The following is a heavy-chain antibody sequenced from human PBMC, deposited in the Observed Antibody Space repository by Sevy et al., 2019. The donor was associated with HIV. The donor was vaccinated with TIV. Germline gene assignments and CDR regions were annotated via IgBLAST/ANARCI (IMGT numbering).Heavy chain of an antibody. CDR2: FDPEDGET. Sequence: ASVKVSCKVSEYSLTKLSMHWVRQAPGKGLEWRGRFDPEDGETIFAQKFQGRVTMTDDTSTDTAYMQLSSLRSEDTAVYYCASAREYYEDSSGYLDYWGQGTLVTVSS. CDR3: ASAREYYEDSSGYLDY. V-gene: IGHV1-24*01. J-gene: IGHJ4*02. CDR1: EYSLTKLS. D-gene: IGHD3-22*01.